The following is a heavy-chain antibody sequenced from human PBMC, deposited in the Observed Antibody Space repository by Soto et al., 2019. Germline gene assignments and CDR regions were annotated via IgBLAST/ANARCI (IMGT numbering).Heavy chain of an antibody. Sequence: GGSLRLSCTASGLTFSTYNMNWVRQAPGKGLEWVASISSSSAYIHYADSVRGRFTISRDNAKNSLYLQMHGPRAEDTAVYYCVPSPLYTFDYWGQGTLVTVSS. CDR3: VPSPLYTFDY. D-gene: IGHD2-2*01. V-gene: IGHV3-21*01. CDR1: GLTFSTYN. J-gene: IGHJ4*02. CDR2: ISSSSAYI.